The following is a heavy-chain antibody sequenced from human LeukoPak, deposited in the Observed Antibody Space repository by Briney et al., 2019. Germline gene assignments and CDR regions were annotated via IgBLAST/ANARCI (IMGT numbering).Heavy chain of an antibody. CDR3: AKDRRPYYYGMDV. Sequence: PGGSLRLSCAASGFTFSSYAMHWVRQAPGKGLEWVAVISYDGSNKYYADSVKGRFTISRDNSKNTLYLRMNSLRAEDTAVYYCAKDRRPYYYGMDVWGQGTTVTVSS. CDR1: GFTFSSYA. V-gene: IGHV3-30-3*01. CDR2: ISYDGSNK. J-gene: IGHJ6*02.